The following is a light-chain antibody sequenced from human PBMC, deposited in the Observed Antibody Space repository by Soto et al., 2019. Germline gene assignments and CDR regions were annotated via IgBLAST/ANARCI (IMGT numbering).Light chain of an antibody. CDR1: SSDVGGYNS. CDR3: CSYAGSYTWV. CDR2: DVS. J-gene: IGLJ3*02. V-gene: IGLV2-11*01. Sequence: QSVLTQPRSVSVSPGQSVTISCTGTSSDVGGYNSVSWYQQHPGKAPKLMIYDVSKRPSGVPDRFSGSKPGKTASLTISGLQAEDEADYYCCSYAGSYTWVFGEGTKVTVL.